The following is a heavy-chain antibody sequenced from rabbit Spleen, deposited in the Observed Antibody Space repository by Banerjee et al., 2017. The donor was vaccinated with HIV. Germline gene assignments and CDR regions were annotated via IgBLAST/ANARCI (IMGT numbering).Heavy chain of an antibody. J-gene: IGHJ3*01. Sequence: QLVESGGGLVQPGGSLKLSCKASGFSLSSYWMSWVRQAPGKGLEWIGYIDPIFGSTDYASWVNGRFTISSDNAQNTLYLQLNSLTVADTATYFCARDLDGVIGWNFGWWGQGTLVTV. V-gene: IGHV1S7*01. CDR1: GFSLSSYW. CDR2: IDPIFGST. D-gene: IGHD4-1*01. CDR3: ARDLDGVIGWNFGW.